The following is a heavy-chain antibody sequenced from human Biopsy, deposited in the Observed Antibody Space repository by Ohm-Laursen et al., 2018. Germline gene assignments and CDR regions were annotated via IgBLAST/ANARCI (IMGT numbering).Heavy chain of an antibody. J-gene: IGHJ5*02. CDR1: GYTYPDYY. V-gene: IGHV1-8*02. CDR2: MNPDSGNT. D-gene: IGHD3-10*01. CDR3: ARADPPLFYYGSGSSNWFDP. Sequence: GASVKVSCKASGYTYPDYYVHWVRQATGQGLEWMGWMNPDSGNTGYAQNFQGRVTMTRNTSISTAYMELSSLRSEDTAVYFCARADPPLFYYGSGSSNWFDPWGQGTLVTVSS.